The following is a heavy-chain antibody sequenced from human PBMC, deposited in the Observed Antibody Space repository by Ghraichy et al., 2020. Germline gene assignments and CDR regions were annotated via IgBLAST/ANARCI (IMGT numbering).Heavy chain of an antibody. Sequence: SETLSLTCAVYGGSFSTYYWTWIRQPPGKGLEWIGEINHRGTTNYNPSLKSRVTISPDTSKNQFSLKLTSVTAADTAVYYCAIDSGIHHPPPYWGQGTLVTVSS. V-gene: IGHV4-34*01. CDR2: INHRGTT. CDR1: GGSFSTYY. CDR3: AIDSGIHHPPPY. D-gene: IGHD2-15*01. J-gene: IGHJ4*02.